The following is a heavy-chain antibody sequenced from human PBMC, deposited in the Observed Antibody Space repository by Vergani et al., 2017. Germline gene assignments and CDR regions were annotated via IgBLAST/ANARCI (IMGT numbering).Heavy chain of an antibody. D-gene: IGHD3-22*01. CDR3: ARVRRDDSSGYYYYYGMDV. V-gene: IGHV4-34*01. CDR1: GGSFSGYY. Sequence: QVQLQQWGAGLLKPSETLSLTCAVYGGSFSGYYWSWIRQPPGKGLEWIGEINHSGSTNYNPSLKSRVTISVDTSKNQFSLKLSSVTAADTAVYYCARVRRDDSSGYYYYYGMDVWGQGTTVTVSS. J-gene: IGHJ6*02. CDR2: INHSGST.